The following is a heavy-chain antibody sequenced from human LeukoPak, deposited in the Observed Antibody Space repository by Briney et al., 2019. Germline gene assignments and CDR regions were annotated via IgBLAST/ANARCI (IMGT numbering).Heavy chain of an antibody. CDR3: ARTATATSEGMDV. CDR1: GYSFTSYW. D-gene: IGHD5-18*01. CDR2: IYPGDSDT. V-gene: IGHV5-51*01. J-gene: IGHJ6*02. Sequence: GEPLKISCTGSGYSFTSYWIGWVRPVPGKGLGWVGIIYPGDSDTRSRPSFQGQVTIAADKSISTAYLQRSSPEASDTAMYYCARTATATSEGMDVWGQGTTVTVSS.